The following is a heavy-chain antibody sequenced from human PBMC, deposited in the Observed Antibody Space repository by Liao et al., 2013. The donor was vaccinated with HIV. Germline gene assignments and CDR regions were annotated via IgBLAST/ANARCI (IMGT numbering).Heavy chain of an antibody. CDR3: ARGLKGELYFDY. CDR2: INHSGST. D-gene: IGHD1-26*01. J-gene: IGHJ4*02. CDR1: GGSFSGYY. Sequence: QVQLQQWGAGLLKPSETLSLTCAVYGGSFSGYYWSWIRQPPGKGLEWIGEINHSGSTNYNPSLKSRVTISVDTSKNQFSLKLSSVTAADTAVYYCARGLKGELYFDYWGQGTLVTVSS. V-gene: IGHV4-34*01.